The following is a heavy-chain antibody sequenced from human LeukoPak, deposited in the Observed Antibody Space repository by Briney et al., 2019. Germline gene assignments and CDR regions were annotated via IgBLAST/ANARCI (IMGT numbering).Heavy chain of an antibody. CDR1: GYTFTGYY. CDR2: INPNSGGT. V-gene: IGHV1-2*06. CDR3: AADYYDSSGSIDAFDI. D-gene: IGHD3-22*01. Sequence: ASVKVSCKASGYTFTGYYMHWVRQAPGQGLEWMGRINPNSGGTNYAQKFQGRVTMTRDTSISAAYMELSRLRSDDTAVYYCAADYYDSSGSIDAFDIWGQGTMVTVSS. J-gene: IGHJ3*02.